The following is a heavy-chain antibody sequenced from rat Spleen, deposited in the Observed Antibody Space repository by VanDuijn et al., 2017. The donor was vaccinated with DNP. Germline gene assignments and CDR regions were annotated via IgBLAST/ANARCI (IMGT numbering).Heavy chain of an antibody. CDR2: ITSSGGST. J-gene: IGHJ2*01. Sequence: EVQLVESGGDLVQPGRSLKLSCVASGFTFNNYWMTWIRQVPGKGLEWVASITSSGGSTYYPDSVKGRFTISRDNAKNTLYLQMNSLQTEDTAIYFCARGAYWGQGVMVTVSS. V-gene: IGHV5-31*01. CDR3: ARGAY. CDR1: GFTFNNYW.